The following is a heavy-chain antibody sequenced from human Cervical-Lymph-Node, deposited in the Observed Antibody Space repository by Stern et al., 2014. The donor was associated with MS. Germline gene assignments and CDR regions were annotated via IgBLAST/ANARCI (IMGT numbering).Heavy chain of an antibody. V-gene: IGHV1-24*01. CDR1: GYSLSDLS. J-gene: IGHJ3*01. Sequence: VQLVESGAEVRKPGASVRVSCKVSGYSLSDLSMHWVRQAPGKGLEWLGGYDPGEGNTVYAQRVQGRVNMTEDTSTDTAYMELNSLRSDDTAVYHCATASRYDALDLWGQGTVVTVSS. CDR3: ATASRYDALDL. CDR2: YDPGEGNT.